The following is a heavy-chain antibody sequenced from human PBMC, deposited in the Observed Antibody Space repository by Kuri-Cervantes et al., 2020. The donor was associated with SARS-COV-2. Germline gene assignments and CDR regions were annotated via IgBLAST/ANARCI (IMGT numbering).Heavy chain of an antibody. J-gene: IGHJ4*02. Sequence: ASVKVSCKASGYTFTGYYMHWVRQAPGQGLEWMGWINPNSGGTNYAQKFQGRVTMTRDTSISTAYMELSKLRSDGTAVYYCARTPLYCSSTSCYTEAFDYWGQGTLVTVSS. D-gene: IGHD2-2*02. CDR3: ARTPLYCSSTSCYTEAFDY. V-gene: IGHV1-2*02. CDR1: GYTFTGYY. CDR2: INPNSGGT.